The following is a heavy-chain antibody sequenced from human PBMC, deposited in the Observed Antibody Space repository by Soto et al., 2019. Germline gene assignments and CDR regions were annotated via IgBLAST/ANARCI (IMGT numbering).Heavy chain of an antibody. D-gene: IGHD4-17*01. Sequence: GGSLRLSCAASGFTVSSNYMSWVRQAPGKGLEWVSVIYSGGSTYYADSVKGRFTISRDNSKNTLYLQMNSLRAEDTAVYYCARDRRASTVTKDDAFDIWGQGTMVTVSS. CDR2: IYSGGST. CDR3: ARDRRASTVTKDDAFDI. J-gene: IGHJ3*02. CDR1: GFTVSSNY. V-gene: IGHV3-66*01.